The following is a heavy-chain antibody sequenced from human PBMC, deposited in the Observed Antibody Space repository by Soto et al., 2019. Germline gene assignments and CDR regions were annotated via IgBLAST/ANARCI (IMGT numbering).Heavy chain of an antibody. CDR2: ISYDGSNK. J-gene: IGHJ2*01. V-gene: IGHV3-30-3*01. CDR3: ARASQAYVVVVTAPRLGYFDL. Sequence: QVQLVESGGGVVQPGRSLRLSCAASGFTFSSYAMHWVRQAPGQGLEWVAVISYDGSNKYYADSVKGRVTISRDNSKNTLYLQRNSLRAEDTAVYYCARASQAYVVVVTAPRLGYFDLWGRGTLVTVSS. CDR1: GFTFSSYA. D-gene: IGHD2-21*02.